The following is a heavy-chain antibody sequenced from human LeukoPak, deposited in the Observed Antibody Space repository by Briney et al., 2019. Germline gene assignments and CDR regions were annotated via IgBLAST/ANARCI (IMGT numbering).Heavy chain of an antibody. V-gene: IGHV4-34*01. CDR3: ARGGSYYGFDY. CDR2: INHSGST. CDR1: GFTFSSYG. D-gene: IGHD1-26*01. Sequence: GSLRLSCAASGFTFSSYGMHWIRQPPGKGLEWIGEINHSGSTNYNPSLKSRVTISVDTSKNQFSLKLSSVTAADTAVYYCARGGSYYGFDYWGQGTLVTVSS. J-gene: IGHJ4*02.